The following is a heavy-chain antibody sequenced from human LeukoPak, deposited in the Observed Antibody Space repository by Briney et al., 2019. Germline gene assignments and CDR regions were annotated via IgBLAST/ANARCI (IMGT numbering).Heavy chain of an antibody. D-gene: IGHD6-13*01. V-gene: IGHV3-23*01. CDR1: GFTFSSYA. J-gene: IGHJ4*02. Sequence: GGSLRLSCAASGFTFSSYAMSWVRQAPGKGLEWVSGISGSGGSTYYADSVKGRFTISRDNSKNTLYLQMNSLRAEDTAVYYCAKGLGSSWYVCDYWGQGILVTVSS. CDR3: AKGLGSSWYVCDY. CDR2: ISGSGGST.